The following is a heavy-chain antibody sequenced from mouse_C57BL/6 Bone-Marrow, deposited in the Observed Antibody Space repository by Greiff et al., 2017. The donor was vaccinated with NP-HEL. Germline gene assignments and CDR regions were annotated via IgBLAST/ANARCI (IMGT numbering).Heavy chain of an antibody. CDR2: ISSGGDYI. CDR3: TRWHGSSYGVLYYFDY. D-gene: IGHD1-1*01. CDR1: GFTFSSYA. J-gene: IGHJ2*01. Sequence: EVQLVESGEGLVKPGGSLKLSCAASGFTFSSYAMSWVRQTPEKRLEWVAYISSGGDYIYYADTVKGRFTISRDNARNTLYLQMSSLKSEDTAMYYCTRWHGSSYGVLYYFDYWGQGTTLTVSS. V-gene: IGHV5-9-1*02.